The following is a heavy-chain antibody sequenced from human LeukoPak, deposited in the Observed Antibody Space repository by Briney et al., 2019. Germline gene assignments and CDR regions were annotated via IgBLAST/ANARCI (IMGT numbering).Heavy chain of an antibody. Sequence: GGSLRLSCAASGFTFDDYAMHWVRQAPGKGLEWVSSISSSSSYIYYADSVKGRFTISRDNAKNSLYLQMNSLRAEDTAVYYCARDRYAGIPQNWFDPWGQGTLVTVSS. CDR1: GFTFDDYA. D-gene: IGHD4-23*01. CDR3: ARDRYAGIPQNWFDP. J-gene: IGHJ5*02. V-gene: IGHV3-21*01. CDR2: ISSSSSYI.